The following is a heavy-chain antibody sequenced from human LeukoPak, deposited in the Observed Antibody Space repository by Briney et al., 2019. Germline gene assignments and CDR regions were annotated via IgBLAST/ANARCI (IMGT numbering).Heavy chain of an antibody. CDR3: ASSLYYYDSSGYDYYYGMDV. CDR1: GYTFTSYG. J-gene: IGHJ6*02. D-gene: IGHD3-22*01. CDR2: ISAYNGNT. Sequence: ASVKVSCKASGYTFTSYGISWVRQAPGQGLEWMGWISAYNGNTNYAQKLQGRVTMTTDTSTSTAHMELSSLRSEDTAVYYCASSLYYYDSSGYDYYYGMDVWGQGTTVTVSS. V-gene: IGHV1-18*01.